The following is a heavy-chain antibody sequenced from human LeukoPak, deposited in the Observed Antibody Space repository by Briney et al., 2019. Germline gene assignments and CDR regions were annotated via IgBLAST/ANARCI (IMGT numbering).Heavy chain of an antibody. D-gene: IGHD3-22*01. V-gene: IGHV3-21*01. J-gene: IGHJ4*02. CDR2: ISSSSTYK. CDR1: GFIFSAYT. Sequence: GGSLRLSCAASGFIFSAYTMNWVRQAPGKGLEWVSSISSSSTYKYYADSVKGRFTISRDNAQNSVYLQMNSLRAEDTAVYYCARVAQYYHDSSGYYCPDYWGQGTLVTVSS. CDR3: ARVAQYYHDSSGYYCPDY.